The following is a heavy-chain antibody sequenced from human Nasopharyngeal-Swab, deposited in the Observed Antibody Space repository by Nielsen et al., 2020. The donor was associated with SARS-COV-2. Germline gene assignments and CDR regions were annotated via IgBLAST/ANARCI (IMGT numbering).Heavy chain of an antibody. CDR2: IYYSGST. CDR1: GGSISSSSYY. V-gene: IGHV4-39*07. CDR3: ARDRGEHDYGDYAWFDP. Sequence: SETLSLTCTVSGGSISSSSYYWGWIRQPPGKGLEWIGSIYYSGSTHYNPSLKSRVTISVDTSKNQFSLKLSSVTAADTAVYYCARDRGEHDYGDYAWFDPWGQGTLVTVSS. D-gene: IGHD4-17*01. J-gene: IGHJ5*02.